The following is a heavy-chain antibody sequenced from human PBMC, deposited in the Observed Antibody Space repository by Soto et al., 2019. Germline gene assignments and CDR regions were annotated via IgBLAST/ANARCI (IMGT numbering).Heavy chain of an antibody. D-gene: IGHD2-21*02. J-gene: IGHJ5*02. Sequence: SETLSLTCTVSGASIRSTDYYWSWIRQAPGKGLEWIGYVYYTGSTYYNPSLMSRLTISVDTSKNQFSLKLTPVIAAETAVYYCVRTAREGAVAPHWFDRWGQGTQVTVSS. V-gene: IGHV4-30-4*01. CDR1: GASIRSTDYY. CDR3: VRTAREGAVAPHWFDR. CDR2: VYYTGST.